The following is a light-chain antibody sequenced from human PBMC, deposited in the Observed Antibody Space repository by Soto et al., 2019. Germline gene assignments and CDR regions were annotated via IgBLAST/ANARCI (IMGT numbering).Light chain of an antibody. CDR2: GAS. J-gene: IGKJ4*01. Sequence: EIVMTQSPATLSVSPGEGTTLSCRASQSVGSNLAWYQQKLGQAPRLLIYGASTRATGIPARCSGSGSGTEFSLTISSLQSEDFAVYYCQHYINLPLTFGGGTKVEIK. CDR1: QSVGSN. V-gene: IGKV3-15*01. CDR3: QHYINLPLT.